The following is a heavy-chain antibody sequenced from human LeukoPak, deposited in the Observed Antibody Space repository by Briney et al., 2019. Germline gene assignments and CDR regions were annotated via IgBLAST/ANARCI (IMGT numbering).Heavy chain of an antibody. CDR2: MYYSGTT. D-gene: IGHD3-22*01. CDR3: ARHLDHYDTSGYYSHYFDF. J-gene: IGHJ4*02. V-gene: IGHV4-39*01. CDR1: GGSINSNNYY. Sequence: SETLSLTCTVSGGSINSNNYYWAWIRQTPGKGLEWIGRMYYSGTTYYNPSLKSRVTISVDTSKNQFSLKLSSVTAADTAVYYCARHLDHYDTSGYYSHYFDFWGRGTLVTVSS.